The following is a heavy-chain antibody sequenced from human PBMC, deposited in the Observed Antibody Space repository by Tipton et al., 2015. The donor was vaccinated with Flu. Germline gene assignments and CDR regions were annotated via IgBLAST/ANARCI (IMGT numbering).Heavy chain of an antibody. Sequence: LRLSCTISGGSISSGDYYWSWIRQSPGKGLEWLGYIYHSGNTYYNPSLNSRITISVDASKNQFSLKLSSVTAADTAVYYCARDTNYYDNGIDNWGQGTLVTASS. J-gene: IGHJ4*02. V-gene: IGHV4-30-4*01. CDR2: IYHSGNT. CDR3: ARDTNYYDNGIDN. D-gene: IGHD3-22*01. CDR1: GGSISSGDYY.